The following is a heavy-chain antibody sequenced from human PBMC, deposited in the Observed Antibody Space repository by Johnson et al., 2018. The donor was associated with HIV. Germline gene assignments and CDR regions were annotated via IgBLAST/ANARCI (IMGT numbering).Heavy chain of an antibody. D-gene: IGHD3-16*01. CDR2: ISSSGSTI. CDR3: ARANLSPFGGVNDAFDV. Sequence: QVQLVESGGGLVQPGGSLRLSCAASGFTFSDFYMSYIRQAPGKGLEWVSYISSSGSTIYYADSVKGRFTISRDNAKNSLYLQMNSLRAEDTAVYYCARANLSPFGGVNDAFDVWGQGTMVTVSS. V-gene: IGHV3-11*04. J-gene: IGHJ3*01. CDR1: GFTFSDFY.